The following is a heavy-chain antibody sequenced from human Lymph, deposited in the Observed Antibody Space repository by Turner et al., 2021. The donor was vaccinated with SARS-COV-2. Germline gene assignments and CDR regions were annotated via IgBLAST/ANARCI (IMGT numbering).Heavy chain of an antibody. Sequence: EVQLVQSGAEVKTPGESLKISCKGSGYSFTSYWIGWVRQMPGKGLEWMGSIYLGDSDTRKSPSFQGKVTISADKPISTAYLQWRSLKASDTARDYCARREWGGSLGHIDYWGQGTLVTVSS. CDR3: ARREWGGSLGHIDY. D-gene: IGHD3-3*01. V-gene: IGHV5-51*01. J-gene: IGHJ4*02. CDR2: IYLGDSDT. CDR1: GYSFTSYW.